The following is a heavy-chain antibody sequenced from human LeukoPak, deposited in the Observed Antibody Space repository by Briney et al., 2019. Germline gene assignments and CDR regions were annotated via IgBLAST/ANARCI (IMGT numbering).Heavy chain of an antibody. D-gene: IGHD3-22*01. CDR3: ARGPYSYDSSGAFDI. V-gene: IGHV4-4*07. CDR1: GGSTSSYY. Sequence: PSETLSLTCTVSGGSTSSYYWSWIRQPAGKGLEWIGRISSSGSTNHNPSLKSRVTISVDTSKNQFSLKLSSVTAADTAVYFCARGPYSYDSSGAFDIWGQGTMVTVSS. J-gene: IGHJ3*02. CDR2: ISSSGST.